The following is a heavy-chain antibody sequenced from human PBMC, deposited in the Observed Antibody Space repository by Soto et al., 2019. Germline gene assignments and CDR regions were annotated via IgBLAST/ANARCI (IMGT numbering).Heavy chain of an antibody. D-gene: IGHD3-9*01. V-gene: IGHV1-18*04. CDR1: GYNYNNYG. CDR2: ISAFNHKA. CDR3: ARQHNDLWTDSPDFDY. Sequence: QVQLVQSGGEVKKPGASVKVSCKASGYNYNNYGVTWVRQAPGQGLEWMGWISAFNHKANYAPNIQDRVTMTIDTSTSTAHVEMRSLRPDDTAVYYCARQHNDLWTDSPDFDYCCQGTLVTVSA. J-gene: IGHJ4*02.